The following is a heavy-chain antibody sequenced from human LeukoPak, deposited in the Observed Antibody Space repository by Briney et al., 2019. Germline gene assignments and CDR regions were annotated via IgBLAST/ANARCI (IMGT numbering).Heavy chain of an antibody. J-gene: IGHJ5*02. D-gene: IGHD6-13*01. CDR2: ISGSGGST. Sequence: GRSLRLSWAASGFTFISNAMSWVRQAPGKGLEWVSAISGSGGSTYYADSVKGRFTISRDNSKNTLYLQMNSLRAEDTAVYYCASSYSSSWYAWFDPWGQGTLVTVSS. V-gene: IGHV3-23*01. CDR3: ASSYSSSWYAWFDP. CDR1: GFTFISNA.